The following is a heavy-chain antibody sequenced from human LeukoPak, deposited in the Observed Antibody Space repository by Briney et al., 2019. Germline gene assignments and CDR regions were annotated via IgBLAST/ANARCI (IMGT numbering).Heavy chain of an antibody. V-gene: IGHV3-23*01. Sequence: GGSLRLSCAASGFTFSSYAMSWVRQAPGKGLERVSPISGSGSSTYYADSVKGRFTISRDNSKNTLYLQMNSLRAEDTAVYYCVKGVAVASPYYFDYWGQGTLVTVSS. J-gene: IGHJ4*02. CDR1: GFTFSSYA. D-gene: IGHD6-19*01. CDR3: VKGVAVASPYYFDY. CDR2: ISGSGSST.